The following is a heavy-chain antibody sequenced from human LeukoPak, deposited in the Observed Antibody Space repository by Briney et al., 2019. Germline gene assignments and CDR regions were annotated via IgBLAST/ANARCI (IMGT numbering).Heavy chain of an antibody. J-gene: IGHJ4*02. CDR1: GFTFSSYG. CDR2: IWYVGSNK. V-gene: IGHV3-33*06. D-gene: IGHD3-10*01. CDR3: AKGGLTMVRGVLDY. Sequence: RGSLRLSCAASGFTFSSYGMHWVRQAPGKGLEWVAVIWYVGSNKYYADSVKGRFTISRDNSKNTLYLQMNSLRAEDTAVYYCAKGGLTMVRGVLDYWGQGTLVTVSS.